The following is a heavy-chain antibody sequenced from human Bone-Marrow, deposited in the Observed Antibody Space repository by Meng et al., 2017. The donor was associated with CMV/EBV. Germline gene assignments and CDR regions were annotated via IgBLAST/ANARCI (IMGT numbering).Heavy chain of an antibody. CDR1: GFNFSSYA. V-gene: IGHV3-23*01. CDR3: AKVGFQLLSFDY. Sequence: GGSLRLSCAASGFNFSSYAMSWVRQAPGQGLEWVSGISGSGDSTYYADSVKGRFTIPRDNSKNTLYLQMSSLRAEDTAVYSCAKVGFQLLSFDYWGQGTLVTVSS. CDR2: ISGSGDST. D-gene: IGHD2-2*01. J-gene: IGHJ4*02.